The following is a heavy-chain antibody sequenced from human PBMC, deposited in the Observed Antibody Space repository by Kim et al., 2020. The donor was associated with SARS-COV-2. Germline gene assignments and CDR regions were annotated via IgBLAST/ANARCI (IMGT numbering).Heavy chain of an antibody. D-gene: IGHD3-10*01. CDR3: ARERITMVRGVMWYYYGMDV. Sequence: RVTISVDTSKNQFSLKLSSVTAADTAVYYCARERITMVRGVMWYYYGMDVWGQGTTVTVSS. V-gene: IGHV4-30-2*04. J-gene: IGHJ6*02.